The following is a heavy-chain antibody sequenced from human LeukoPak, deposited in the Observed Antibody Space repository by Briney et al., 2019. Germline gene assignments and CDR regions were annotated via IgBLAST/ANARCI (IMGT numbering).Heavy chain of an antibody. CDR2: IYPGDSDT. CDR3: ARAEADFADIYYFDY. CDR1: GYSFTCYW. Sequence: GESLKISCKGSGYSFTCYWIGWVRQMPGKGLEWMGIIYPGDSDTRYSPSFQGQVTILADKSISTAYLQWSSLKASDTAMYYCARAEADFADIYYFDYWGQGTLVTVSS. V-gene: IGHV5-51*01. D-gene: IGHD5-12*01. J-gene: IGHJ4*02.